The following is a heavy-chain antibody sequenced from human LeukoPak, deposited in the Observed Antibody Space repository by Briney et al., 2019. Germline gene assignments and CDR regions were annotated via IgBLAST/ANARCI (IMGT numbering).Heavy chain of an antibody. D-gene: IGHD3-22*01. J-gene: IGHJ3*02. Sequence: SETLSLTCTVSAGSINSDDYYWSWIRQPAGKGLEWIGRIYSPGTNYNYNPSLKSRVTISIDTSKNQFSLKLTSVTAGDTAVYYSARGIGTSYESSRDAFDIWGQGTLVTVSS. CDR1: AGSINSDDYY. CDR2: IYSPGTN. CDR3: ARGIGTSYESSRDAFDI. V-gene: IGHV4-61*02.